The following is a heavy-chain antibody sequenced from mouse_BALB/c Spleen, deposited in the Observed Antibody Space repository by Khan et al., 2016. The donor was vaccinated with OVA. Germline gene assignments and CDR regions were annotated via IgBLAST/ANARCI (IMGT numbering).Heavy chain of an antibody. V-gene: IGHV1-7*01. Sequence: VQLQESGAELAKPGASVKMSCKASGYTFTSYWMHWVKQRPGQGLEWIGYINPSTDYTDYNQKFKDKATLTVDKSSSTAYMQLTSLTSEDSAVYYCVNHGSSSAWFTYWGQGTLGTVSA. CDR3: VNHGSSSAWFTY. CDR1: GYTFTSYW. D-gene: IGHD1-1*01. CDR2: INPSTDYT. J-gene: IGHJ3*01.